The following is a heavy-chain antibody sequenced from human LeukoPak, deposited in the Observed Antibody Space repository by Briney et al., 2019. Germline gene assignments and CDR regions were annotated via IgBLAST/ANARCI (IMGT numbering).Heavy chain of an antibody. CDR3: ASSHDDFWSGYPN. V-gene: IGHV4-39*01. CDR2: IYYSGST. J-gene: IGHJ4*02. CDR1: GGSISSSSYY. Sequence: SETLSLTCTVSGGSISSSSYYWGWIRQPPGKGLEWIGTIYYSGSTYYKAPLKSRVTISVDASKNQFSLKLTSVTAADTAVYYCASSHDDFWSGYPNWGQGTLVTVSS. D-gene: IGHD3-3*01.